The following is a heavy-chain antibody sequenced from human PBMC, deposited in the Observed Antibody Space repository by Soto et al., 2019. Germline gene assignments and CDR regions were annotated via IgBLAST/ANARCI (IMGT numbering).Heavy chain of an antibody. CDR2: ISGSGGST. V-gene: IGHV3-23*01. CDR1: GFTFSSYV. Sequence: GGSLRLSCAASGFTFSSYVMSWVRQAPGKGLEWVSAISGSGGSTYYADSVKGRFTISRDNSKNTLYLQMNSLRAEDTAVYYCAKAEGYYEYYYFDYWGQGTLVTVSS. CDR3: AKAEGYYEYYYFDY. D-gene: IGHD3-22*01. J-gene: IGHJ4*02.